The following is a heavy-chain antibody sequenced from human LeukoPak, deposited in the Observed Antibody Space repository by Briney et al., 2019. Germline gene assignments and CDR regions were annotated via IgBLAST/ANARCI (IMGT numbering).Heavy chain of an antibody. J-gene: IGHJ4*02. D-gene: IGHD6-13*01. CDR3: AKAFHRLDSSSWFLGLDY. Sequence: GGSLRLSCAASGFTFSSYAMTWVRQAPGKGLEWVSTISGTGYTTYHADSAKGRFTISRDNSRNTLYLQMNSLRAEDTAVYYCAKAFHRLDSSSWFLGLDYWGQGTLVFVSS. V-gene: IGHV3-23*01. CDR1: GFTFSSYA. CDR2: ISGTGYTT.